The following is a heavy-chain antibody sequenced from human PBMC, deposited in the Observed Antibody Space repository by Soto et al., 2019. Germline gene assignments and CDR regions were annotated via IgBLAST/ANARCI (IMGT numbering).Heavy chain of an antibody. D-gene: IGHD6-13*01. CDR3: ARLAAAGSSGLGGGQ. CDR1: GFTVSSNY. V-gene: IGHV3-53*04. CDR2: IYSGGST. Sequence: EVQLVESGGGLVQPGGSLRLSCAASGFTVSSNYMSWVRQAPGKGLEWVSVIYSGGSTYYADSVKGRFTISRHNSKNTLYLQMNSLRAEDTAVYYCARLAAAGSSGLGGGQWGQGTLVTVSS. J-gene: IGHJ4*02.